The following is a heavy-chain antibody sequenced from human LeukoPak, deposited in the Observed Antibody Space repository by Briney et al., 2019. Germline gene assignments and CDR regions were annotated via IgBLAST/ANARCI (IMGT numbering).Heavy chain of an antibody. CDR2: IWSDGSNK. CDR3: ARELFSSGSCPDG. CDR1: GFTFSYYA. J-gene: IGHJ4*02. Sequence: PGRSLRLSCSASGFTFSYYAIHWVRQAPGKGLEWVALIWSDGSNKYYADSVKGRITISRDNSKNTVYLQMNSLRAEDTAVYYRARELFSSGSCPDGWGQGTLVTVSS. D-gene: IGHD3-10*01. V-gene: IGHV3-33*01.